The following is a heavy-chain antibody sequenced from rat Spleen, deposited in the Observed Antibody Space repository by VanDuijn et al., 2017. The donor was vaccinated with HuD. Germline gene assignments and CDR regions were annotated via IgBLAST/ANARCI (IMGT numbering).Heavy chain of an antibody. Sequence: EVQLVESGGGLVQPGRSLKLSCAASGFTFSNYGMAWVRQAPKKGLEWVATIIYDGSRTYYRDSVKGRFTISRDNAKSTLYLQMDSLRSEDTATYYCARQSSSIPYYWYFDFWGPGTMVTVSS. CDR2: IIYDGSRT. CDR3: ARQSSSIPYYWYFDF. V-gene: IGHV5-29*01. D-gene: IGHD1-2*01. CDR1: GFTFSNYG. J-gene: IGHJ1*01.